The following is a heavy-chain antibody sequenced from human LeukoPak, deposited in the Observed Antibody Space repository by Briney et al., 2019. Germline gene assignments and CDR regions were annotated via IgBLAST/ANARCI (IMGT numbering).Heavy chain of an antibody. D-gene: IGHD1-1*01. CDR2: ISSSSSYT. Sequence: PGGSLRLSCAASGFTFSDYYMSWIRQAPGKGLEWVSYISSSSSYTNYADSVKGRFTISRDNAKNSLYLQMNSPRAEDTAVYYCASWKPSEVSYWGQGTLVTVSS. J-gene: IGHJ4*02. CDR1: GFTFSDYY. CDR3: ASWKPSEVSY. V-gene: IGHV3-11*06.